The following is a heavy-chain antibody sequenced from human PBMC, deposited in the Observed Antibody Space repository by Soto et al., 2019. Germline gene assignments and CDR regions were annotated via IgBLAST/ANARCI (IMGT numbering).Heavy chain of an antibody. J-gene: IGHJ6*03. CDR1: GFTVSSNY. D-gene: IGHD1-20*01. Sequence: EVQLVESGGGLVQPGGSLRLSCAASGFTVSSNYMSWVRQAPGKGLEWVSVIYSGGSTYYADSVKGRFTISRDNSKNTMYLQMNSLRAEDTAVYYCARGPLDRPINWNDVGYYYYYMDVWGKGTTVTVSS. CDR2: IYSGGST. CDR3: ARGPLDRPINWNDVGYYYYYMDV. V-gene: IGHV3-66*01.